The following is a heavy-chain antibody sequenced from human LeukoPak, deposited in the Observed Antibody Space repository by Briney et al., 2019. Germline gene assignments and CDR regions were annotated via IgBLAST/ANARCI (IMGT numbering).Heavy chain of an antibody. Sequence: SETLSLTCSVSGGFISSSYWSWIRQPPGKGLEWIGYIYDSGSTNYNPSLNSRVTISVDTSKNQFSLKLHSVTPADTAVYYCAKDPRVIYYDSSGYIEGSYFDSWGQGTLVTVSS. D-gene: IGHD3-22*01. J-gene: IGHJ4*02. CDR1: GGFISSSY. CDR2: IYDSGST. V-gene: IGHV4-59*01. CDR3: AKDPRVIYYDSSGYIEGSYFDS.